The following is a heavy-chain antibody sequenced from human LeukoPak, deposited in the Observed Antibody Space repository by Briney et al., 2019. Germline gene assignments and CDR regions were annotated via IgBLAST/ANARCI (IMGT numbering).Heavy chain of an antibody. V-gene: IGHV4-34*01. CDR2: INHSGST. CDR3: ARGRIGRFGGFDY. CDR1: GGSFSGYY. J-gene: IGHJ4*02. D-gene: IGHD3-10*01. Sequence: PSETLSLTCAVYGGSFSGYYWSWIRQPPGKGLEWIGEINHSGSTNYNPSLKSRVTISVDTSKNQFSLKLSSVTAADTAVYYCARGRIGRFGGFDYWGQGNLVSVSS.